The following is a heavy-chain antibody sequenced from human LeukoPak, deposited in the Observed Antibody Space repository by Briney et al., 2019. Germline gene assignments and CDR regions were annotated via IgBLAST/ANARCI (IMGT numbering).Heavy chain of an antibody. CDR3: AKGMQEGYFDH. J-gene: IGHJ4*02. CDR2: ISGSGGST. CDR1: GFTFCRHA. Sequence: GGSLRLSCAVSGFTFCRHAMSSVRQAPVKGLERVSAISGSGGSTYYADSVKGRFTISRDNSKNTLHLQMNGLRAEDTAVYYCAKGMQEGYFDHWGQGTLVTVSS. V-gene: IGHV3-23*01.